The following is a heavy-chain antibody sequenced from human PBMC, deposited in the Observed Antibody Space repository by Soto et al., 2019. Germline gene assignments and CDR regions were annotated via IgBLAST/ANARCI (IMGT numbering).Heavy chain of an antibody. CDR1: GFTLSGRS. D-gene: IGHD3-10*01. Sequence: EVQLVESGGGLVQPGGSLRLSCAASGFTLSGRSMHWVRQAPGKGLVWVSGIDNAGTDSTYADSVKGRFSSSRDHAKNMLYLQMNSLRVEATAVYYCARGWFGPDVCGKGTTVTVSS. V-gene: IGHV3-74*01. J-gene: IGHJ6*04. CDR2: IDNAGTDS. CDR3: ARGWFGPDV.